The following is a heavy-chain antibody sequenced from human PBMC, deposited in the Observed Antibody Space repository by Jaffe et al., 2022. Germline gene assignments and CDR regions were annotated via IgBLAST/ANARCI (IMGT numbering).Heavy chain of an antibody. J-gene: IGHJ5*01. CDR1: GFTFSSYA. D-gene: IGHD2-15*01. CDR3: VKCGGMCQYKWLDS. Sequence: EVQLLESGGGLVQPGGSLRLSCAASGFTFSSYAMTWVRQAPGKGLEWVSAISDNADTRRYADSVKGRFTISRDNSKNTLYLQMNSLRAEDTALYYCVKCGGMCQYKWLDSWGQGTLVTVSS. CDR2: ISDNADTR. V-gene: IGHV3-23*01.